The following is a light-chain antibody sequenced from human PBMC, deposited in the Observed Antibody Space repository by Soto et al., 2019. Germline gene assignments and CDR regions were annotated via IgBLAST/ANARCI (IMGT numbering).Light chain of an antibody. V-gene: IGKV3-20*01. CDR2: GAS. J-gene: IGKJ1*01. Sequence: FPGDSVSLHGRASQSVSNNYLAWYQQKPGQAPRLLIYGASNRATGIPDRFSGSGSGSDFTLTTSRLEPSDFAVYYCQQYGSSGTFGQGTKVDIK. CDR3: QQYGSSGT. CDR1: QSVSNNY.